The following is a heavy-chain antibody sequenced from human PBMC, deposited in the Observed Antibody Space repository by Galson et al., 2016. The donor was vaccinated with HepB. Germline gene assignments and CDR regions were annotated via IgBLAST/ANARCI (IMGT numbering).Heavy chain of an antibody. CDR1: GASISGNSW. V-gene: IGHV4/OR15-8*02. J-gene: IGHJ6*02. CDR2: IDHTGNS. D-gene: IGHD5-12*01. CDR3: ARRLDPFYYYGMDV. Sequence: SETLSLTCVVSGASISGNSWWTWVRQPPGKGLEWIGQIDHTGNSNTNPSLKSRVSILVDKSKNQISLRLNSVTAADTAVYYCARRLDPFYYYGMDVWGQGTAVIVSS.